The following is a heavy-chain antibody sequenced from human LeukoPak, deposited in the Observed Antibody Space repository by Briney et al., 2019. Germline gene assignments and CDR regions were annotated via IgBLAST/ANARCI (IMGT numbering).Heavy chain of an antibody. D-gene: IGHD3-22*01. CDR3: ARIPIVVITSGGY. CDR2: IYSDGST. CDR1: GFTVSSNY. V-gene: IGHV3-53*01. J-gene: IGHJ4*02. Sequence: GGSLRLSCAASGFTVSSNYMSWVRQAPGKGLDWVSVIYSDGSTYYADSVKGRFTISRDNSENTLYLQMNSLRADDTAVYYCARIPIVVITSGGYWGQGTLVTVSS.